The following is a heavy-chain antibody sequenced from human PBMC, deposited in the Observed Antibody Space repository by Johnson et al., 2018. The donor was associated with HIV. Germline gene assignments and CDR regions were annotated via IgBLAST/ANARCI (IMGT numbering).Heavy chain of an antibody. V-gene: IGHV3-66*01. CDR2: IYSGGST. CDR3: ARYCSGGSCYSGVGAFDI. Sequence: VQLVESGGGVVQPGGSLRLSCAASGFTLSSNYMSWVRQAPGKGLEWVSVIYSGGSTYYADSVKGRFTISRDNSKNTLYLRMNSLRAEDTAVYYCARYCSGGSCYSGVGAFDIWGQGTMVTVSS. D-gene: IGHD2-15*01. CDR1: GFTLSSNY. J-gene: IGHJ3*02.